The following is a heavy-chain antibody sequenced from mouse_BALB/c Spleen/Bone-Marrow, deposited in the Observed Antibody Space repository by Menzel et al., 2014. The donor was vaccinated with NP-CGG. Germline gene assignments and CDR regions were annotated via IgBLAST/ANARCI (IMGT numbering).Heavy chain of an antibody. CDR1: GYAFTNYL. CDR3: ARRIYYAMGY. Sequence: QVQLKQPGAELVRPGTSVKVSCKASGYAFTNYLIEWVKQRPGQGLEWIGVLNPGSGGTNYNEKFKGKATLTADKSSSSAYMQLSSLTSDDSAVYFCARRIYYAMGYWGQGTTLTVSS. D-gene: IGHD2-1*01. V-gene: IGHV1-54*01. J-gene: IGHJ2*01. CDR2: LNPGSGGT.